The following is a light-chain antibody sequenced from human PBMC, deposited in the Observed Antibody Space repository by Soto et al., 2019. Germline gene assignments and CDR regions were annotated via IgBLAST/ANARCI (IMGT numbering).Light chain of an antibody. V-gene: IGKV3-15*01. CDR2: GAS. CDR1: QRINAK. Sequence: IVMTQSPTHLSLSPWERASFSGRATQRINAKSSWYQHKPRQAPRILIYGASTRATGIPARFSGSGSGTEYSLPIISLQPADYAASYCQQYDKWHQVAFGQGTKADIK. CDR3: QQYDKWHQVA. J-gene: IGKJ2*01.